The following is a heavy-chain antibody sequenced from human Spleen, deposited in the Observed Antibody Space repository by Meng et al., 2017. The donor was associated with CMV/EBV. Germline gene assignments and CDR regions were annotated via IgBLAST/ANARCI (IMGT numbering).Heavy chain of an antibody. CDR2: IYYSGST. V-gene: IGHV4-34*11. Sequence: QVQLQQWGAGLLKPSETLSLTCAVYGGSFSGYYWSWIRQPPGKGLEWIGYIYYSGSTNYNPSLKSRVTISVDTSKNQFSLKLSSVTAADTAVYYCARGEVVRGVQPWFDPWGQGTLVTVSS. CDR3: ARGEVVRGVQPWFDP. D-gene: IGHD3-10*01. J-gene: IGHJ5*02. CDR1: GGSFSGYY.